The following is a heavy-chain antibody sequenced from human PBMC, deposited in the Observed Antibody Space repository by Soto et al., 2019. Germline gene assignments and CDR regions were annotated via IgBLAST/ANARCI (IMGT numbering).Heavy chain of an antibody. CDR3: VRDYARSGFYSGY. D-gene: IGHD3-3*01. CDR1: GFTFSSYW. CDR2: IDSDGRST. Sequence: GVSLRLSCAASGFTFSSYWMHWVRQSPGMGLVWVSQIDSDGRSTTYADAVKGRFTVSRDKAKNKLFLQMNSLRAEDTAVYYCVRDYARSGFYSGYWGQGTLGTVTS. J-gene: IGHJ4*02. V-gene: IGHV3-74*03.